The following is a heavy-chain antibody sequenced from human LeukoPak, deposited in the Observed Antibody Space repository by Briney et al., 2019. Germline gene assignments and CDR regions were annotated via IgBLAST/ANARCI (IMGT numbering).Heavy chain of an antibody. Sequence: GGTLRLSRLASGFILIRYWLSRLRQSPGMGLMSVDNIKQDASEKYYVDSVKGRFTISRDNAKNSLYLQMISLSAEDMAVYYCASPMVRGVKDAFDIWGQGTMVTVSS. V-gene: IGHV3-7*01. CDR1: GFILIRYW. D-gene: IGHD3-10*01. J-gene: IGHJ3*02. CDR2: IKQDASEK. CDR3: ASPMVRGVKDAFDI.